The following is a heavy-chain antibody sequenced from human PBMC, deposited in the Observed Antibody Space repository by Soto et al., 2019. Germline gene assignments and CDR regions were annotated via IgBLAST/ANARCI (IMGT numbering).Heavy chain of an antibody. CDR3: TSRPSGTVTTDY. Sequence: VPLVESGGGLVQPGGSLKLSCAASGFTFSGSAMHWVRQASGKGLEWVGRIRTKANSYATAYAASVKGRFTISRDDSKNTAYLQMNSLKTEDTAVYYCTSRPSGTVTTDYWGQGTLVTVSS. CDR2: IRTKANSYAT. CDR1: GFTFSGSA. V-gene: IGHV3-73*02. J-gene: IGHJ4*02. D-gene: IGHD4-17*01.